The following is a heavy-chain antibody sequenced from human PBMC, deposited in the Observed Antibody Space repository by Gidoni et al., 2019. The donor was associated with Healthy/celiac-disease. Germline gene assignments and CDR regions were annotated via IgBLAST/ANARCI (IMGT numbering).Heavy chain of an antibody. CDR2: IYYSGST. D-gene: IGHD1-26*01. J-gene: IGHJ5*02. CDR1: GGSISSSSYY. V-gene: IGHV4-39*01. CDR3: ARGPPTVGATGNNWFDP. Sequence: QLQLQESGPGLVKPSETLSLTCTVSGGSISSSSYYWGWIRQPPGKGLEWIGSIYYSGSTYYNPSLKSRVTISVDTSKNQFSLKLSSVTAADTAVYYCARGPPTVGATGNNWFDPWGQGTLVTVSS.